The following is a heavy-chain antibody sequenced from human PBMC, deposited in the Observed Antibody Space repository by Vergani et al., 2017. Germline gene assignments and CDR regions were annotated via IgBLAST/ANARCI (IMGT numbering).Heavy chain of an antibody. D-gene: IGHD2-2*01. CDR2: ISAYNGNT. CDR3: ARDSGGYCSSTSCYDAFDI. V-gene: IGHV1-18*04. CDR1: GYTFTSYG. Sequence: VSCKASGYTFTSYGISWVRQAPGQGLEWMGWISAYNGNTNYAQKLQGRVTMTTDTSTSTAYMELSSLRSEDTAVYYCARDSGGYCSSTSCYDAFDIWGQGTMVTVSS. J-gene: IGHJ3*02.